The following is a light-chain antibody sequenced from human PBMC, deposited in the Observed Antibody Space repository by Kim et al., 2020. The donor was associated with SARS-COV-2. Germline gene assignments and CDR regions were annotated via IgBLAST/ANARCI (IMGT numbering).Light chain of an antibody. CDR1: QSVSSSY. V-gene: IGKV3-20*01. Sequence: EIVLTQSPGTLSLSPGERATLSCRASQSVSSSYLAWYQQKPGQAPRLLIYSSSNRATGIPDRFSGSGSGTDFTLTITRLEPEDFAMYYCQQYGDSPRAFGGGTKVDIK. CDR3: QQYGDSPRA. CDR2: SSS. J-gene: IGKJ4*01.